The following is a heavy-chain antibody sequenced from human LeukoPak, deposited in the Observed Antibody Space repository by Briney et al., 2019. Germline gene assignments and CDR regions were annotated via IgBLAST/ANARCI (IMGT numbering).Heavy chain of an antibody. CDR2: INPNSGGT. CDR1: GGTFSSYT. Sequence: ASVKVSCKASGGTFSSYTFSWVRQAPGQGLEWMGRINPNSGGTNYAQKFQGRVTMTRDTSISTAYMELSRLRSDDTAVYYCARAFAVTTFDYWGQGTLVTVSS. V-gene: IGHV1-2*06. D-gene: IGHD4-17*01. CDR3: ARAFAVTTFDY. J-gene: IGHJ4*02.